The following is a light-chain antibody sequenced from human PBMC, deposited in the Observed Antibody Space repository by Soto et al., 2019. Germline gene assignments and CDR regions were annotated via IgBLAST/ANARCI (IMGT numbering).Light chain of an antibody. CDR1: QSISSH. J-gene: IGKJ5*01. CDR2: TAS. V-gene: IGKV1-39*01. Sequence: DIRITHSPSSLSASVVDTVNITCRASQSISSHLNWYQQKPGKAPNLLMYTASNLQSGVPSRFSGSGSGTDFTLTISSLQPEDCATYYCQKSYSTPISCGQGKRRAIK. CDR3: QKSYSTPIS.